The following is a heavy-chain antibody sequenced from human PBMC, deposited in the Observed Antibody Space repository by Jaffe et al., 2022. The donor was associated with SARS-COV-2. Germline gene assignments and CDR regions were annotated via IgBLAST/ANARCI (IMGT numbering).Heavy chain of an antibody. Sequence: EVQLLESGGGLVQPGGSLRLSCAASGFTFSSYAMSWVRQAPGKGLEWVSAISGSGGSTYYADSVKGRFTISRDNSKNTLYLQMNSLRAEDTAVYYCAKVSRDIVATIGPQELDYWGQGTLVTVSS. V-gene: IGHV3-23*01. CDR3: AKVSRDIVATIGPQELDY. D-gene: IGHD5-12*01. J-gene: IGHJ4*02. CDR2: ISGSGGST. CDR1: GFTFSSYA.